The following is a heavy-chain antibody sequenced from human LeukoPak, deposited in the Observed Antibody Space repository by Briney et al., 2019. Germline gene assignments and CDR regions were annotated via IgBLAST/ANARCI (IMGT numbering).Heavy chain of an antibody. CDR3: ARFGGPHAFDI. D-gene: IGHD3-3*01. CDR2: IYYSGST. J-gene: IGHJ3*02. CDR1: GGSINSSTYY. Sequence: SETLSLTCTVSGGSINSSTYYWGWIRQPPGKGLEWIGSIYYSGSTYYNPSLKSRVTISVDTSKNHFSLTLSSVTAADTAVYYCARFGGPHAFDIWGQGTMVTVSS. V-gene: IGHV4-39*07.